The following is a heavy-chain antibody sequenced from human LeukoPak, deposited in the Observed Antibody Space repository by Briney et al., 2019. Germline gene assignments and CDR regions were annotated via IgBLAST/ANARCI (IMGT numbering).Heavy chain of an antibody. Sequence: GGSLRLSCAASGFTFSSYAMHWVRQAPGKGLEWVAFISYDGSNKYYADSVKGRFTICRDNSKNTLYLHMNSLRAEDTAVYYCARGAITMVRGVLDYWGQGTLVTVSS. D-gene: IGHD3-10*01. J-gene: IGHJ4*02. CDR2: ISYDGSNK. CDR3: ARGAITMVRGVLDY. CDR1: GFTFSSYA. V-gene: IGHV3-30*04.